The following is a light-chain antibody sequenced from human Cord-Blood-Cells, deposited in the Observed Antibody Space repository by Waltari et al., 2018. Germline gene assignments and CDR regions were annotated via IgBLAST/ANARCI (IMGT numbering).Light chain of an antibody. V-gene: IGKV3-11*01. Sequence: EIVLTQSPATLSFSRGERASIPCRASQSVSSYLAWYPQKPGQATRLLIYDASNRATGIPARFSVSGSGTGFTLTMSSLGPEDFAVYYCQQRSNWPRYSFGQGTKLESK. CDR3: QQRSNWPRYS. CDR1: QSVSSY. J-gene: IGKJ2*03. CDR2: DAS.